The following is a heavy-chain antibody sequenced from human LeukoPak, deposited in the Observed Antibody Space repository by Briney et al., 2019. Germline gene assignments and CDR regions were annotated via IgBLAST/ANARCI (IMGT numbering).Heavy chain of an antibody. Sequence: SETLSLTCTVSGGSISYYYWSWIRQSPAKGLEWIGHIHCSGTTNYNPSLKSRVTISVDTSKNQFSLELNSVAAADTAVYYCARAVSGYYYSPDYWGQGTLVTVSS. CDR3: ARAVSGYYYSPDY. J-gene: IGHJ4*02. CDR1: GGSISYYY. D-gene: IGHD3-22*01. CDR2: IHCSGTT. V-gene: IGHV4-59*01.